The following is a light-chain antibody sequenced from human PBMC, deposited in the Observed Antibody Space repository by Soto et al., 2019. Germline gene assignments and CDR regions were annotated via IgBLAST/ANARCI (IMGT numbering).Light chain of an antibody. CDR3: QQRNTWPPIT. J-gene: IGKJ1*01. V-gene: IGKV3-11*01. CDR2: GAS. CDR1: QSFSSN. Sequence: IVMTQSPAALSVSPGERATLSFRASQSFSSNLAWYQQKPDQSPSLLIYGASRRASGVPARFSGSGSGTDFTLTISSLEPEDFALYYCQQRNTWPPITFGQGTKVDIK.